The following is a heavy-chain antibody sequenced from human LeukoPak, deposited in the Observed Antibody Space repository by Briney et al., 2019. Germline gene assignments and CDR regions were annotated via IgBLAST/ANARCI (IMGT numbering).Heavy chain of an antibody. J-gene: IGHJ5*02. D-gene: IGHD4-17*01. V-gene: IGHV4-34*01. Sequence: SETLSLTCAVYGGSFSGYYWSWIRQPPGKGLEWIGEINHSGSTNYNPSLKSRVTISVDTPKNQFSLKLSSVTAADTAVYYCARTDGDYFVWFDPWGQGTLVTVSS. CDR3: ARTDGDYFVWFDP. CDR2: INHSGST. CDR1: GGSFSGYY.